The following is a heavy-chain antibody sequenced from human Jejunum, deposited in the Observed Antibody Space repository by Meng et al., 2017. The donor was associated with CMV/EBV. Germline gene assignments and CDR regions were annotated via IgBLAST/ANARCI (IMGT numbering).Heavy chain of an antibody. Sequence: YPFTNYGISWVRRAPGQGFEWMGWISAYNSNTNYAEKFQGRVTLSTDTSTNTAYMDLTNLRSDDTAVYFCARDPLLNSNFHPLEYWGQGTLVTVSS. CDR2: ISAYNSNT. CDR1: YPFTNYG. CDR3: ARDPLLNSNFHPLEY. D-gene: IGHD4-11*01. V-gene: IGHV1-18*01. J-gene: IGHJ4*02.